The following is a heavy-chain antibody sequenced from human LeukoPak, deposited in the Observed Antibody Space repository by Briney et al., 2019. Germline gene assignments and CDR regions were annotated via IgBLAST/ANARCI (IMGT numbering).Heavy chain of an antibody. V-gene: IGHV4-61*02. CDR3: ARHLSGTSLDAFDI. D-gene: IGHD2-2*01. CDR1: GGSINSSSYY. Sequence: SQTLSLTCTVSGGSINSSSYYWSWIRQPAGKGLEWIGRVYTGGSSHYNPSLKSRVTMSIDTSKNQFSLKLSSVTAADTAVYYCARHLSGTSLDAFDIWGQGTMVTVSS. CDR2: VYTGGSS. J-gene: IGHJ3*02.